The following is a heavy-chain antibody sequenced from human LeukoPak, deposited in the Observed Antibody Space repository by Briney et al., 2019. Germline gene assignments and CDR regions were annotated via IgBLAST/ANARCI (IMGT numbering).Heavy chain of an antibody. Sequence: SETLSLTCTVSGGSISSGSYYWSWIRQPAGKGLEWIGRIYTSGSTNYNPSLKSRVTISVDTSKNHFSLKLSSVIVADTAVYYCARDGSSGFDPWGQGTLVTVSS. CDR1: GGSISSGSYY. D-gene: IGHD2-2*03. J-gene: IGHJ5*02. CDR2: IYTSGST. CDR3: ARDGSSGFDP. V-gene: IGHV4-61*02.